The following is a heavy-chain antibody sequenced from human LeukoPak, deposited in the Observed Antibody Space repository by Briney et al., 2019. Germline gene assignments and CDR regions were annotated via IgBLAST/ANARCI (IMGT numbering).Heavy chain of an antibody. V-gene: IGHV1-69*04. D-gene: IGHD3-16*02. CDR1: GYTFTSYG. CDR3: ARMITFGGVIVGDDY. CDR2: IIPILGIA. Sequence: SVKVSCKASGYTFTSYGISWVRQAPGQGLEWMGRIIPILGIANYAQKFQGRVTITADKSTSTAYMELSSLRSEDTAVYYCARMITFGGVIVGDDYWGQGTLVTVSS. J-gene: IGHJ4*02.